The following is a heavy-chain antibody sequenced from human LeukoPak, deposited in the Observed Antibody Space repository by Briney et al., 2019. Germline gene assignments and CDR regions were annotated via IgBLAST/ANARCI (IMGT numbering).Heavy chain of an antibody. CDR3: AKGYRDGLSGSSNSGAFDI. CDR1: GFTFDDYA. J-gene: IGHJ3*02. D-gene: IGHD1-26*01. V-gene: IGHV3-9*01. CDR2: IGWNSGSI. Sequence: GGSLRLSCAASGFTFDDYAMHWVRQAPGKGLEWVSGIGWNSGSIGYADSVRGRFTISRDHAKNSLYLQMNSLRAEDTALYYCAKGYRDGLSGSSNSGAFDIWGQGTMVTVSS.